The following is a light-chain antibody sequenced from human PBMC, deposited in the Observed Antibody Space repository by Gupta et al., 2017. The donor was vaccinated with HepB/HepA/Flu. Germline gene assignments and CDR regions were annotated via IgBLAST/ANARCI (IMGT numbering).Light chain of an antibody. V-gene: IGLV2-14*01. CDR3: SSYTSSSTPVV. Sequence: QSALTQPASVSGSPGQSLTISCTATSSDVGGYNYVSWYQQHPGKAPKLMIYDVSNRPSGVSNRFSGSKSGNTASLTISGLQAEDEADYYCSSYTSSSTPVVFGGGTKLTVL. CDR1: SSDVGGYNY. CDR2: DVS. J-gene: IGLJ2*01.